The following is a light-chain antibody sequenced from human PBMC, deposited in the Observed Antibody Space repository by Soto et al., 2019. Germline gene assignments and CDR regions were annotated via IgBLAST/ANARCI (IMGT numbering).Light chain of an antibody. J-gene: IGLJ1*01. Sequence: QSVLTQPPSVSATPGQYVTIPCSGSSSNIGGNSVSWYQQLPGTAPKLLIYDDDKRPSGIPDRFSGSKSGTSATLGITGFQTGDEADYYCGSWDSSLSAYVFGTGTKVTVL. V-gene: IGLV1-51*01. CDR3: GSWDSSLSAYV. CDR2: DDD. CDR1: SSNIGGNS.